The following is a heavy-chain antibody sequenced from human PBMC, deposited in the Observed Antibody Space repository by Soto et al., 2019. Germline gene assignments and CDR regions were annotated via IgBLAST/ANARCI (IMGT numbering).Heavy chain of an antibody. Sequence: QVQLVQSGAEVKKPGASVEVSCKTSGYTFTSYDIHWVRQATGQGLEWMGWMNPNNGYTDYAQKFQGRVTMTRDTPLSTAYRERSSLTSEDPAVYYCARARGWRDYGGRGPLVTVPS. CDR2: MNPNNGYT. J-gene: IGHJ4*02. D-gene: IGHD6-19*01. V-gene: IGHV1-8*01. CDR1: GYTFTSYD. CDR3: ARARGWRDY.